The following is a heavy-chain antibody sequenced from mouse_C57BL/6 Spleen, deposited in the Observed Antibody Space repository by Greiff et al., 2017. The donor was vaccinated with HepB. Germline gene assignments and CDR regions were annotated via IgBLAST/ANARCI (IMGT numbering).Heavy chain of an antibody. D-gene: IGHD3-3*01. Sequence: EVKLVESGGGLVKPGGSLKLSCAASGFTFSDYGMHWVRQAPEQGLEWVAYISSGSSNIYYADTVKGRFTISIDNAKNTLFLQMTSLRSEDTAMYYCARRAHAMDYWGQGTSVTVSS. CDR3: ARRAHAMDY. CDR1: GFTFSDYG. V-gene: IGHV5-17*01. J-gene: IGHJ4*01. CDR2: ISSGSSNI.